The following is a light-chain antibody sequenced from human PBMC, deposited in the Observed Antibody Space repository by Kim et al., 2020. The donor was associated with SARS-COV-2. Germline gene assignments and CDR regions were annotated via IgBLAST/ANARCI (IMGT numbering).Light chain of an antibody. CDR2: GKN. Sequence: AVGQTVRITCQGDSLRSYYASWYQQNPGQAPVLVIYGKNNRPSGIPDRFSGSSSGNTASLTITGAQAEDEADYYCNSRDSSGNHLVFGGGTQLTVL. V-gene: IGLV3-19*01. J-gene: IGLJ2*01. CDR3: NSRDSSGNHLV. CDR1: SLRSYY.